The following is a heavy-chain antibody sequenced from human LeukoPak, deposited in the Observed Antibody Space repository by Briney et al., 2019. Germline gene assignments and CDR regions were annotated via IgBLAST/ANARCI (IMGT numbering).Heavy chain of an antibody. CDR2: ISSSGSTI. J-gene: IGHJ6*03. V-gene: IGHV3-11*04. Sequence: GGSLRLSCAASGFTFSDYYMSWIRQAPGKGLEWVSYISSSGSTIYYADSVKGRFTISRDNAKNSLYLQMNSLRAEDTAVYYCARDYSNYINYMDVWGKGTTVTVSS. CDR1: GFTFSDYY. CDR3: ARDYSNYINYMDV. D-gene: IGHD4-11*01.